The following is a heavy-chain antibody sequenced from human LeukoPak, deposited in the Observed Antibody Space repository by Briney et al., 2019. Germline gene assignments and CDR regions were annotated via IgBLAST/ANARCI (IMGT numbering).Heavy chain of an antibody. CDR1: GGTFSSYA. J-gene: IGHJ5*02. CDR2: IIPIFGTA. Sequence: ASVKVSCKASGGTFSSYAISWVRQAPGQGLEWMGGIIPIFGTANYAQKFQGRVTITADESTSTAYMELSSLRSEDTAVYYCARGDFGGMTTVTTNWFDPWGQGTLVTVSS. V-gene: IGHV1-69*13. CDR3: ARGDFGGMTTVTTNWFDP. D-gene: IGHD4-11*01.